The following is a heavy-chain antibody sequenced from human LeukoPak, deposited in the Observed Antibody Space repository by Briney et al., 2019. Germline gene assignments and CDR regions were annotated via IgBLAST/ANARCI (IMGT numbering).Heavy chain of an antibody. Sequence: ASVKVSCKASGYTFTGYYMHWVRQAPGQGLEWMGWINPNSGGTNYAQKFQGRVTMTRDTSISTAYMELSRLRSDDTAVYYCAGEYSSSYNWFDPWGQGTLVTVSS. J-gene: IGHJ5*02. CDR3: AGEYSSSYNWFDP. CDR2: INPNSGGT. D-gene: IGHD6-6*01. V-gene: IGHV1-2*02. CDR1: GYTFTGYY.